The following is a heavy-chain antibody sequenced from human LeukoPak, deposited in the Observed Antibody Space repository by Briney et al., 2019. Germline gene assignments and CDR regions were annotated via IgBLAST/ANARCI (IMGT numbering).Heavy chain of an antibody. D-gene: IGHD3-9*01. V-gene: IGHV4-59*08. Sequence: PSETLSLTCTVSGGSLSSYYWSWIRQPPGKGLEWIGYIYYSGSTNYNPSLKSRVTISVDTSKNQFSLKLSSVTAADTALYYCARHAGGSYYDILTGFDYWGQGTLVTVSS. CDR1: GGSLSSYY. CDR3: ARHAGGSYYDILTGFDY. J-gene: IGHJ4*02. CDR2: IYYSGST.